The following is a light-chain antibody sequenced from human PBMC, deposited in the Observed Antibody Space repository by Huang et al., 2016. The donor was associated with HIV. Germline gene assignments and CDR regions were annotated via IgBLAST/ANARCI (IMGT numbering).Light chain of an antibody. CDR1: QSLLQSNGYMY. V-gene: IGKV2-28*01. CDR3: MQARQTPWT. CDR2: LDS. Sequence: DIVMTQSPPSLSVTPGEPASISCRSSQSLLQSNGYMYSDWYVQKPGQSSQLLMYLDSSQGSGVPDRCSGRASGTDFSLRISRVDAEDVGVYYCMQARQTPWTFGQGTKVEIK. J-gene: IGKJ1*01.